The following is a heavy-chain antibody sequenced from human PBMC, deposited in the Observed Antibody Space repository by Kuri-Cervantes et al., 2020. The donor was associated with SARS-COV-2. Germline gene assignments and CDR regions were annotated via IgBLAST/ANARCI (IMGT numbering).Heavy chain of an antibody. Sequence: SVKVSCKASGYTFTSYGISWVRQAPGQGLEWMGGIIPIFGTANYAQKFQGRVTITADKSTSTAYMELSSLRSEDTAVYYCARDDLHSSSWDFDYWGQGTLVTVSS. D-gene: IGHD6-13*01. CDR2: IIPIFGTA. CDR1: GYTFTSYG. J-gene: IGHJ4*02. CDR3: ARDDLHSSSWDFDY. V-gene: IGHV1-69*06.